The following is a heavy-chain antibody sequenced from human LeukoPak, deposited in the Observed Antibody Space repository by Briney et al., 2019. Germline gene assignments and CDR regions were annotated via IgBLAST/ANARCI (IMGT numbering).Heavy chain of an antibody. V-gene: IGHV3-23*01. Sequence: PGECLRLSCAASGFTFNNYALSWVRQAPGKGLQWVSSIIATGGSTYYADSVKGRFTISRDNSKNTLYLQMNSLRAEDTAVYYCARVQSIYGSGTGERCFDYWGQGTLVTVSS. J-gene: IGHJ4*02. CDR2: IIATGGST. D-gene: IGHD3-10*01. CDR3: ARVQSIYGSGTGERCFDY. CDR1: GFTFNNYA.